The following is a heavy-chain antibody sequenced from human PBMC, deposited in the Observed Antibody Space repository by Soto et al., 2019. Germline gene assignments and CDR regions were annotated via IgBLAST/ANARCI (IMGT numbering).Heavy chain of an antibody. CDR1: GGSLSGYY. CDR3: ARHHVRGRTIAGAAEF. D-gene: IGHD1-26*01. Sequence: QVQLQQWGAGLLKPSETLSLTCAVYGGSLSGYYWSWIRQPPGKALEWVGEFNHSGDTNYNPSLTRRDTISVDTSKHQLFLNLSSVTAADTAMYFCARHHVRGRTIAGAAEFWGQGTLVTVSS. CDR2: FNHSGDT. J-gene: IGHJ4*02. V-gene: IGHV4-34*01.